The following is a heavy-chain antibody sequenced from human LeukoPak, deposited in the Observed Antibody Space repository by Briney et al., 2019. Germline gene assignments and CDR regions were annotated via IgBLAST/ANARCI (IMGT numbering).Heavy chain of an antibody. CDR3: ARPRAGVAAATWYFDL. V-gene: IGHV4-39*01. D-gene: IGHD6-13*01. CDR2: ISYSGST. Sequence: SETLSLTCTVSGGSISSSSYYWGWIRQPPGKGLEWIGSISYSGSTYYNPSLKSRVTISVDTSKNQFSLTLSSVTAADTAVYYCARPRAGVAAATWYFDLWGRGTLVTVSS. CDR1: GGSISSSSYY. J-gene: IGHJ2*01.